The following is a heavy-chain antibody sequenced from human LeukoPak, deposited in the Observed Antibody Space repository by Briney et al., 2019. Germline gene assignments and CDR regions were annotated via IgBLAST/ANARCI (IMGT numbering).Heavy chain of an antibody. CDR1: GYTFTHYG. D-gene: IGHD3-3*01. J-gene: IGHJ5*02. CDR2: ISIYNGKT. CDR3: ARITYDFWSGDYMPDDP. Sequence: GAAVQVSRKCSGYTFTHYGISWVRQAPAQGVEWVGWISIYNGKTDHPQKLRGRVTLTTDTSPSTAYMELRSLRSDDTAVYYCARITYDFWSGDYMPDDPWGQGTLVTVSS. V-gene: IGHV1-18*01.